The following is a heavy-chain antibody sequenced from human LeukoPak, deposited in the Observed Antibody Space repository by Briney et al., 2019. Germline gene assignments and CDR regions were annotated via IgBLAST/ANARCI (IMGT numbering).Heavy chain of an antibody. Sequence: GGSLRLSCAASGFTFSSYGMHWVRQAPGKGLEWVAFIRYDGSNKYYADSVKGRFTISRDNSKNTLYLQMNSLRAEDTAVYYCAKDVPSGSYYGFDYWGQGTLVTVSS. CDR2: IRYDGSNK. V-gene: IGHV3-30*02. CDR3: AKDVPSGSYYGFDY. D-gene: IGHD1-26*01. J-gene: IGHJ4*02. CDR1: GFTFSSYG.